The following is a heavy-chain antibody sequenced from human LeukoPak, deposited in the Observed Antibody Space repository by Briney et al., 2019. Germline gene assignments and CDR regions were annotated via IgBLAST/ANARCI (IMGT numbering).Heavy chain of an antibody. D-gene: IGHD1-1*01. Sequence: SETLSLTCTVSGGSISSYYWSWIQQPPGKGLEWIGYIYYSGSTNYNPSLKSRVTISVDTSKNQFSLKLSSVTAADTAVYYCARSGTTSDIWGQGTMVTVSS. CDR1: GGSISSYY. CDR3: ARSGTTSDI. CDR2: IYYSGST. V-gene: IGHV4-59*01. J-gene: IGHJ3*02.